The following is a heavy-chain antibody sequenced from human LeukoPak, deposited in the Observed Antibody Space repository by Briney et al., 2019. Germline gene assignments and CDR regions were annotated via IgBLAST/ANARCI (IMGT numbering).Heavy chain of an antibody. CDR1: GGSFSGYY. V-gene: IGHV4-34*01. Sequence: SETLSLTCAVYGGSFSGYYWSWIRQPPGKGLEWIGEINHSGSTNYNPSLKSRVTISVDTSSNQFSLKLSSVTAADTAVYYWGRDITIFGVVQSPRGNMDVWGKGTTVTVSS. D-gene: IGHD3-3*01. CDR3: GRDITIFGVVQSPRGNMDV. J-gene: IGHJ6*03. CDR2: INHSGST.